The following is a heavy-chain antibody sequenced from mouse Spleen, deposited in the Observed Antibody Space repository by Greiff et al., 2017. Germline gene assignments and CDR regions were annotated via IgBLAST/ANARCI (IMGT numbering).Heavy chain of an antibody. J-gene: IGHJ2*01. V-gene: IGHV5-17*01. CDR3: ARNGKYVEY. Sequence: QVVASGGCLVKPVGSLKLSCAASGFTFSDYGMPWVRQSPEKGLECVSYISSGSSSIYYAAPVKGRVNISRDNAKNTLFLKKTSMRTEETAMYYSARNGKYVEYGGQGNTLTVAA. CDR2: ISSGSSSI. CDR1: GFTFSDYG.